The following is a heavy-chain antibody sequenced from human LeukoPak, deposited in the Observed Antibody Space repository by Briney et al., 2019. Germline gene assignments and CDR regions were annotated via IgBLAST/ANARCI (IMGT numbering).Heavy chain of an antibody. CDR3: ARISSGLYGSGSNYYGMDV. J-gene: IGHJ6*04. CDR1: GFTFSSYW. D-gene: IGHD3-10*01. Sequence: PGGSLRLSCAASGFTFSSYWMSWVRQAPGKGLEWVANIKQDGSEKYYVDSVKGRFTISRDNAKNSLYLQMNSLRAEDTAVYYCARISSGLYGSGSNYYGMDVWAKGPRSPSPQ. V-gene: IGHV3-7*03. CDR2: IKQDGSEK.